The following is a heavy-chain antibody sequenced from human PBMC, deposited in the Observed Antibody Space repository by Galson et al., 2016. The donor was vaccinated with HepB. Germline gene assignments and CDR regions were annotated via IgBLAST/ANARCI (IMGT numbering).Heavy chain of an antibody. D-gene: IGHD2/OR15-2a*01. Sequence: SLRLSCAASGFTFSNYDMHWVRQSMGKGLEWVSGYVVAGNTYYADSVKGRFTISRDNAKNSLYVQMNSLRVEDTALYYCARRKESTARQPSKENWFDPWGQGILVSVSS. J-gene: IGHJ5*02. CDR1: GFTFSNYD. CDR2: YVVAGNT. V-gene: IGHV3-13*01. CDR3: ARRKESTARQPSKENWFDP.